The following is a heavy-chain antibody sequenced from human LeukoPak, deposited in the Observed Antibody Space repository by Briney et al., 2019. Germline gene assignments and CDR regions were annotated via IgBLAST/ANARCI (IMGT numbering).Heavy chain of an antibody. V-gene: IGHV3-33*01. CDR2: IWYDGSNK. CDR1: GFTFSSYG. J-gene: IGHJ4*02. CDR3: ARDYDFWSGYTVDAFDI. D-gene: IGHD3-3*01. Sequence: GGSLRLSCAASGFTFSSYGMHWVRQAPGKGLEWVAVIWYDGSNKYYADSVKGRFTISRDNSKNTLYLQMNSLRAEDTAVYYCARDYDFWSGYTVDAFDIWGQGTLVTVSS.